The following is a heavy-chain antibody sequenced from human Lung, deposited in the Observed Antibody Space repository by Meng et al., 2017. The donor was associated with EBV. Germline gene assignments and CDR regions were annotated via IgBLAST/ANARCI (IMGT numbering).Heavy chain of an antibody. V-gene: IGHV3-74*01. CDR2: INEDGATT. CDR3: SRDLAGSDDY. CDR1: EFAFSNYW. D-gene: IGHD1-14*01. Sequence: VVHVSSFGQPGGSLELSWEASEFAFSNYWMHWVRQAPGEGLVWVSRINEDGATTNYADSVKGRFTISRDNARNTLYLQMNSLRVEDTAVYYCSRDLAGSDDYWGQGTLVTVSS. J-gene: IGHJ4*02.